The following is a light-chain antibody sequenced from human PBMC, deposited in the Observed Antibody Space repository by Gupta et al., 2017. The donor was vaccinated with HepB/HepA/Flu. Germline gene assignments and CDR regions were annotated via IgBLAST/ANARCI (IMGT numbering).Light chain of an antibody. J-gene: IGKJ3*01. CDR3: QQANNIPYT. V-gene: IGKV1-12*02. Sequence: VQMTQSPSSVSAPIGDTVTITCRASEGVSGWLAWYQQKPGKAPQLLISSAFTLQSGVPSRFSGTGSGTDFALTITNLQPDDYATYYCQQANNIPYTFGPGTTVDVK. CDR1: EGVSGW. CDR2: SAF.